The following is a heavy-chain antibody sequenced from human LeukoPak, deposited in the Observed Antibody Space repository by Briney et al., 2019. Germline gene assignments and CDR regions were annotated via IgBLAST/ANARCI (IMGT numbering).Heavy chain of an antibody. Sequence: GGSLRLSCAASGFTISSYSMSCVRLAPGRGLEWVSSISSSSGTYIYYADSVKGRFTISRDNAKNSVSLQMNSLRAEDTAVYYCARLHCSGTSCYAGLIDYWGQGTLVTVSS. CDR1: GFTISSYS. J-gene: IGHJ4*02. CDR3: ARLHCSGTSCYAGLIDY. D-gene: IGHD2-2*01. CDR2: ISSSSGTYI. V-gene: IGHV3-21*01.